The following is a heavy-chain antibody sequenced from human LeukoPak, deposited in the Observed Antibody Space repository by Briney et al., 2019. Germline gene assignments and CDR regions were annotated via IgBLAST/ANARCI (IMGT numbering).Heavy chain of an antibody. Sequence: GGSLRLSCAASGFTFSNYMMHWVRQAPGKGLEWVSGISWNSGSIGYADSVKGRFTISRDNAKNSLYLQMNSLRAEDTALYYCAKGSYYDFWSYGMDVWGQGTTVTVSS. J-gene: IGHJ6*02. D-gene: IGHD3-3*01. CDR3: AKGSYYDFWSYGMDV. V-gene: IGHV3-9*01. CDR2: ISWNSGSI. CDR1: GFTFSNYM.